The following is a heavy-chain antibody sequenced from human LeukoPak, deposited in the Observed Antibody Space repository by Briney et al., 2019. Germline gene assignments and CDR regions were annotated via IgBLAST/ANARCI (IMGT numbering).Heavy chain of an antibody. Sequence: SETLSLTCAAYGGSFSGYYWSWIRQPPGKGLEWIGEINHSGSTNYNPSLKSRVTISVDTSKNQFSLKLSSVTAADTAVYYCARVWDSSGYYTTGVRYYYYYYMDVWGKGTTVTISS. V-gene: IGHV4-34*01. CDR3: ARVWDSSGYYTTGVRYYYYYYMDV. CDR2: INHSGST. CDR1: GGSFSGYY. D-gene: IGHD3-22*01. J-gene: IGHJ6*03.